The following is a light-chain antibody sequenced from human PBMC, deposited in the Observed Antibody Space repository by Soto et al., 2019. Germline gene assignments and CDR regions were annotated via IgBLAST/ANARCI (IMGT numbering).Light chain of an antibody. CDR2: TTN. Sequence: QTVVTQEPSFSVSPGGTVTLTCGLSSGSVSASYYPSWYQQTPGQAPRTLIYTTNTRSSGVPDRFSGSILGNKAALTITGAQAYDEYDYYCALYMGSGILVFGGGTKLTVL. J-gene: IGLJ2*01. CDR1: SGSVSASYY. CDR3: ALYMGSGILV. V-gene: IGLV8-61*01.